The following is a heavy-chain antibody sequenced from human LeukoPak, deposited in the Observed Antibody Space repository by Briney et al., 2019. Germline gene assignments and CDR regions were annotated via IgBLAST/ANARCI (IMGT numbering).Heavy chain of an antibody. V-gene: IGHV4-34*01. J-gene: IGHJ4*02. CDR1: GGSFSGYY. CDR2: INHSGST. CDR3: ARQTKQQLVRRFDY. D-gene: IGHD6-13*01. Sequence: SETLPLTCAVYGGSFSGYYWSWIRQPPGKGLEWIGEINHSGSTNYNPSLKSRVTISVDTSKNQFSLKLSSVTAADTAVYYCARQTKQQLVRRFDYWGQGTLVTVSS.